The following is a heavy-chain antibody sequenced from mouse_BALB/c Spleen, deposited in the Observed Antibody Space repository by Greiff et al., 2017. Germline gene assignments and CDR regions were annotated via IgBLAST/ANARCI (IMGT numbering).Heavy chain of an antibody. CDR1: GFDFSRYW. V-gene: IGHV4-1*02. CDR3: ARRRPYWYFDV. Sequence: EVQLQESGGGLVQPGGSLKLSCAASGFDFSRYWMSWVRQAPGKGLEWIGEINPDSSTINYTPSLKDKFIISRDNAKNTLYLQMSKVRSEDTALYYCARRRPYWYFDVWGAGTTVTVSS. CDR2: INPDSSTI. J-gene: IGHJ1*01.